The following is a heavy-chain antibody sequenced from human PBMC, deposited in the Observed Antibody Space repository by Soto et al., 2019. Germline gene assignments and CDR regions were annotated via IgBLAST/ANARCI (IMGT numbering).Heavy chain of an antibody. J-gene: IGHJ6*02. CDR2: IYYSGST. CDR3: ARPPFSAFGKYPMDV. CDR1: GGSISSGDYY. Sequence: PSETLSLTCTVSGGSISSGDYYWSWIRQPPGKGLEWIGYIYYSGSTDYSPSFQGHVTISVDKSNSTAYLQWSSLKASDTAMYYCARPPFSAFGKYPMDVWGQGTTVTVSS. V-gene: IGHV4-30-4*01. D-gene: IGHD3-10*01.